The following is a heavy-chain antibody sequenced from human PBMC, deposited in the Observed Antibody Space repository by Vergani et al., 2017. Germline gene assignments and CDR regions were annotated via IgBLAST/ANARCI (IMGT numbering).Heavy chain of an antibody. V-gene: IGHV4-4*07. J-gene: IGHJ6*02. Sequence: QVQLQESGPGLVKPSETLSPTCTVSGGPISSYYWCWIRQPAGKGLEWSGRIYTSRRTNYNPSLKSRVTMSVDTSKNQFSLKLSSVTAADTAVYYCARAPHPYYYGMDVWGQGTTVTVSS. CDR1: GGPISSYY. CDR3: ARAPHPYYYGMDV. CDR2: IYTSRRT.